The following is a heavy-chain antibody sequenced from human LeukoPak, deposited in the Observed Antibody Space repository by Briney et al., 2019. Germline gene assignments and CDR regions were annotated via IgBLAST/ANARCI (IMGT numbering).Heavy chain of an antibody. CDR3: ARAIRL. D-gene: IGHD1-1*01. J-gene: IGHJ4*02. Sequence: GGSLRLSCAASGFTVSSNYINWVRQAPGKGLEWVSCITGIGDIYYADSVKGRFTISRDNAKNSVYLQMNSLRAEDTGIYYCARAIRLWGQGTLVTVSS. CDR2: ITGIGDI. CDR1: GFTVSSNY. V-gene: IGHV3-69-1*02.